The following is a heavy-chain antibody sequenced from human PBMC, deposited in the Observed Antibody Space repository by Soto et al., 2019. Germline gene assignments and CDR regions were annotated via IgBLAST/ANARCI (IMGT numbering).Heavy chain of an antibody. J-gene: IGHJ4*02. Sequence: SVKVSCKASGGTFSSYAISWVRQAPGQGLEWMGGIIPIFGTANYAQKFQGRVTITADESTSTAYMELSSLRSEDTAVYYCAASPLWSGYYYYFDYWGQGTLVTVSP. CDR3: AASPLWSGYYYYFDY. V-gene: IGHV1-69*13. D-gene: IGHD3-3*01. CDR1: GGTFSSYA. CDR2: IIPIFGTA.